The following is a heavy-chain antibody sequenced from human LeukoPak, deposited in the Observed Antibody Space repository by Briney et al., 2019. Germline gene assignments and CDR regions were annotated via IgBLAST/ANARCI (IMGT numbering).Heavy chain of an antibody. CDR1: GYAFTSYG. V-gene: IGHV1-18*01. J-gene: IGHJ4*02. Sequence: GAPVKVSCKASGYAFTSYGISWVRQAPGQGLEWMGWISAYNGNTNYAQKLQGRVTMTTDTFTSTAYMELRSLRSDDTAVYYCARDGGYSGYDYLALDYWGQGTLVTVSS. D-gene: IGHD5-12*01. CDR2: ISAYNGNT. CDR3: ARDGGYSGYDYLALDY.